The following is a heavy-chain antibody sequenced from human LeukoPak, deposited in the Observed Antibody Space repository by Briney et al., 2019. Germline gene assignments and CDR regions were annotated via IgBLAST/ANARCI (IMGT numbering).Heavy chain of an antibody. CDR2: LEPEDGET. V-gene: IGHV1-24*01. CDR1: GYTLTELS. J-gene: IGHJ6*02. D-gene: IGHD3-22*01. Sequence: GASVKVSCKVSGYTLTELSMHWVRQAPGKGLEWMAGLEPEDGETIYAQKFQGRVTMTEDTSTGTAYMELSSLRSEDTAVYYCATKYYDSSGYKDYYGMDVWRQGTTVTVSS. CDR3: ATKYYDSSGYKDYYGMDV.